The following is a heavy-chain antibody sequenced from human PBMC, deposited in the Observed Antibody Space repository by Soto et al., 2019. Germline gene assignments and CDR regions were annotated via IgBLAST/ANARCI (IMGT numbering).Heavy chain of an antibody. Sequence: QVQLVQSGAEVKKPGSSVKVSCKASGGTFSSYAISWVRQAPGQGLEWMGGIIPIFGTANYAQKFQGRVTITADESTSTAYMELRSLRSDDTAVYYCAREWIGFSSSLMRYNWFDPWGQGTLVTVSS. CDR3: AREWIGFSSSLMRYNWFDP. J-gene: IGHJ5*02. CDR2: IIPIFGTA. V-gene: IGHV1-69*01. D-gene: IGHD6-6*01. CDR1: GGTFSSYA.